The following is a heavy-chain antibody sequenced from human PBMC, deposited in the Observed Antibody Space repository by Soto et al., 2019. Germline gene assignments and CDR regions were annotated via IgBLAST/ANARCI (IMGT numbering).Heavy chain of an antibody. V-gene: IGHV4-34*01. CDR2: INHSGST. Sequence: SEALRVNRAGYGGSFSGYYWIWIRQPPGKGLEWIGEINHSGSTNYNPSLKSRVTISVDTSKNQFSLKLSSVTAADTAVYYCARGHRWIAAAGKGFDPWGQGTLVTGS. J-gene: IGHJ5*02. CDR1: GGSFSGYY. D-gene: IGHD6-13*01. CDR3: ARGHRWIAAAGKGFDP.